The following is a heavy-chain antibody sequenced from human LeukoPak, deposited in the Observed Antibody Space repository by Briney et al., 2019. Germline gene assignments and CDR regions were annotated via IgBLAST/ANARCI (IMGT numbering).Heavy chain of an antibody. Sequence: SQTLSLTCSVFGGSISSGSHFWSWIRQLPGKGLERLGYVDYSGTIYYNSSLESRLTLSVDTSNNQFSLDLRSMTAADTAVYYCARGRLARIPYFDSWGQGALVAVSS. J-gene: IGHJ4*02. CDR2: VDYSGTI. V-gene: IGHV4-31*03. CDR3: ARGRLARIPYFDS. D-gene: IGHD6-19*01. CDR1: GGSISSGSHF.